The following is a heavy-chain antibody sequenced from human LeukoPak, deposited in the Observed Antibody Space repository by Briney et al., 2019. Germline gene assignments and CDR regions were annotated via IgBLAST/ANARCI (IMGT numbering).Heavy chain of an antibody. D-gene: IGHD3-22*01. Sequence: SETLSLTCTVSGGSISSHYWSWIRQPPGKGLEWIGYIYYSGSTNYNPSLKSRVTISVDTSKNQFSLKLSSVTAADTAVYYCASIYCDSEAFDIWGQGTMVTVSS. CDR1: GGSISSHY. CDR2: IYYSGST. J-gene: IGHJ3*02. V-gene: IGHV4-59*11. CDR3: ASIYCDSEAFDI.